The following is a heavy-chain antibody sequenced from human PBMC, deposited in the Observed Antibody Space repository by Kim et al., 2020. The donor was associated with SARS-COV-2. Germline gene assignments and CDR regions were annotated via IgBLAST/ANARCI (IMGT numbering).Heavy chain of an antibody. V-gene: IGHV4-31*03. Sequence: SETLSLTCTVSGGSISSGGYYWSWIRQHPGKGLEWIGYIYYSGNTYYNPSLKSRVTISVDTSKNQFSLKLSSVTAADTAVYYCARDRATFGGVVVDDAFDIWGQGTMVTVSS. CDR3: ARDRATFGGVVVDDAFDI. CDR1: GGSISSGGYY. D-gene: IGHD3-16*02. CDR2: IYYSGNT. J-gene: IGHJ3*02.